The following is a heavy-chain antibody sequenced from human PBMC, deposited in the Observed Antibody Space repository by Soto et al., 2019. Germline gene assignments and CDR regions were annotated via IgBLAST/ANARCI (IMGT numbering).Heavy chain of an antibody. CDR3: ARGGGVGVAGSAAFDM. J-gene: IGHJ3*02. Sequence: QLHLVQSGAVVKKPGASVTVSCSASGYPVTAYYMHWVRQAPGRGLEGMGGINPATGAAKYTQTSQGRVTMTRATSTSTVFTELGGLTSEDTAVFYCARGGGVGVAGSAAFDMWGQGTLVTVSS. CDR1: GYPVTAYY. V-gene: IGHV1-2*02. D-gene: IGHD3-3*01. CDR2: INPATGAA.